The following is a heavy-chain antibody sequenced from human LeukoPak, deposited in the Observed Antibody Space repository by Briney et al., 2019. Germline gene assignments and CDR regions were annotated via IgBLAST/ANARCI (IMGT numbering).Heavy chain of an antibody. CDR1: GYTFTGYY. J-gene: IGHJ4*02. V-gene: IGHV1-2*02. Sequence: ASVKVSCKASGYTFTGYYMHWVRQAPGQGLEWMGWINPNSGGTNYAQKFQGRVTMTRDTSISTAYMELSSLRSEDTAVYYCARGTVATRVFDYWGQGTLVTVSS. CDR2: INPNSGGT. CDR3: ARGTVATRVFDY. D-gene: IGHD5-12*01.